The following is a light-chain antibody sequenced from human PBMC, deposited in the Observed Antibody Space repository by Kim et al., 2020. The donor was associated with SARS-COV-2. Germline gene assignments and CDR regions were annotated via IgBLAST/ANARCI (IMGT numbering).Light chain of an antibody. CDR2: DAS. CDR3: QQRGSWPIT. J-gene: IGKJ5*01. V-gene: IGKV3-11*01. Sequence: EIVLTQSPATLSLSPGERATLSCRASQSVSSYLAWYQQKPGQAPRLLIYDASNRATGIPARFSGGGSGTDFTLTISSLEPEDFAVYYCQQRGSWPITFGQGTRLEIK. CDR1: QSVSSY.